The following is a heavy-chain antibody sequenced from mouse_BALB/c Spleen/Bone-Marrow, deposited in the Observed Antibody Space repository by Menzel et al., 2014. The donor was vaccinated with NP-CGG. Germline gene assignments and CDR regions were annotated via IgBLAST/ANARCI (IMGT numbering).Heavy chain of an antibody. Sequence: EVQLQQSGPGLVKPSQTVSLTCTVTGISITTGNYRWSWIRQFPGNKLEWIGYIYYSGTITYNPSLTSRTTITRDTSRNQFFLEMNSLTAEDTATYYCARYGNYFDYWGQGTTLTVSS. D-gene: IGHD2-1*01. V-gene: IGHV3-5*02. CDR2: IYYSGTI. J-gene: IGHJ2*01. CDR1: GISITTGNYR. CDR3: ARYGNYFDY.